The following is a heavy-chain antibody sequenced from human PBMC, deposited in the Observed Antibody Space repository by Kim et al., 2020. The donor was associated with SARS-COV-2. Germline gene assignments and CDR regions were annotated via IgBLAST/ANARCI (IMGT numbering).Heavy chain of an antibody. J-gene: IGHJ5*02. V-gene: IGHV3-20*04. D-gene: IGHD3-10*01. CDR3: AKARLTGSNWFYS. CDR2: ITYNSGST. CDR1: GFTFNTSG. Sequence: GGSLRLSCAASGFTFNTSGMHWVRQAPGKGLEWVAGITYNSGSTCYADSVKGRFTISRDNSKNSLYLQMNSLRAEDTAVYYCAKARLTGSNWFYSWVQG.